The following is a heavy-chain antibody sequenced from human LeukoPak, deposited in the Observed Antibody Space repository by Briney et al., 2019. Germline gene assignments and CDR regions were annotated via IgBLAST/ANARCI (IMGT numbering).Heavy chain of an antibody. D-gene: IGHD5-18*01. V-gene: IGHV4-34*01. Sequence: SDTLSLTCAVYGGSFSGYYWSWIRQPPGKGLEWTGEINHSGSTNYNPSLKSRVTISVDTSKNQFSLKLSSVTAADTAVYYCARGQEGYSYGYDFDYWGQGTLVTVSP. J-gene: IGHJ4*02. CDR3: ARGQEGYSYGYDFDY. CDR2: INHSGST. CDR1: GGSFSGYY.